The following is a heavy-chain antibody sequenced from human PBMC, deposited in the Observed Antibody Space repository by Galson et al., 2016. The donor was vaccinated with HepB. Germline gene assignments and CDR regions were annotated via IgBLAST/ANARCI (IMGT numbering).Heavy chain of an antibody. CDR1: GFSLSTSGVG. J-gene: IGHJ4*02. CDR3: APYYYDRSGYYFRTQGYFDY. D-gene: IGHD3-22*01. CDR2: IYWDDDK. V-gene: IGHV2-5*02. Sequence: ALVQPTQTLTLTCTFSGFSLSTSGVGVGWIRQPPGKALEWLALIYWDDDKRYSPSLKSRLTITKDTSKNQVVLTMTNMDPVDTATYYCAPYYYDRSGYYFRTQGYFDYWGQGTLVTVSS.